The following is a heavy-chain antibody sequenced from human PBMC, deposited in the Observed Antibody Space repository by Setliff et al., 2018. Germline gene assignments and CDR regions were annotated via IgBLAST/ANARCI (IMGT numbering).Heavy chain of an antibody. J-gene: IGHJ4*02. CDR2: INNYSLKT. CDR1: GYTFTNYG. D-gene: IGHD3-22*01. CDR3: ARINFYVSSGYYYAPDY. Sequence: VKVSCKTSGYTFTNYGITWVRQATGQGLEWMGWINNYSLKTNYPQKFLGRVTVTTDTSTGTAYMELGSLTSDDTAIYYCARINFYVSSGYYYAPDYWGPGTRVTVSS. V-gene: IGHV1-18*01.